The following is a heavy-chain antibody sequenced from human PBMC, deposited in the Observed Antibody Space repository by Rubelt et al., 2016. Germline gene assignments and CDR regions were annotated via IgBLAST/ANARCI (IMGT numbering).Heavy chain of an antibody. J-gene: IGHJ4*02. D-gene: IGHD6-13*01. CDR2: INHSGST. Sequence: QVQPQQWGAGLLKPSETLSLTCAVYGGSFSGYYWSWIRQPPGKGLEWIGEINHSGSTNYNPSLKSRVTISVDTSKNQFSLKLSSVTAADTAVYYCARGREVDRIAASLGYWGQGTLVTVSS. CDR1: GGSFSGYY. V-gene: IGHV4-34*01. CDR3: ARGREVDRIAASLGY.